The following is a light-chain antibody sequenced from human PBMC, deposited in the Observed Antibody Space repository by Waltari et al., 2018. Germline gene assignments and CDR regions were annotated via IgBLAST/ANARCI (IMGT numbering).Light chain of an antibody. V-gene: IGKV2-30*01. CDR3: MQGTHWPPYT. Sequence: DVVMTQTLLPLPVTPGQPSSISCRSSQSLVYRDGDTYLNWFHQRPGQSPRRLIYKVSNRDSGVPDRFNGSGSGTDFTLKISRVEAEDVGVYYCMQGTHWPPYTFGQGTKLEIK. CDR2: KVS. J-gene: IGKJ2*01. CDR1: QSLVYRDGDTY.